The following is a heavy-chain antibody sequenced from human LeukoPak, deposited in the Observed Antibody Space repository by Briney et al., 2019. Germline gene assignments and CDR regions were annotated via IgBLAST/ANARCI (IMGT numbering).Heavy chain of an antibody. J-gene: IGHJ4*02. CDR2: IDGSSSHI. V-gene: IGHV3-23*01. Sequence: GGTLRLSCAASGFTFSSQAMSWVRQTPGKGLEWVSSIDGSSSHIYYADSVKGRFTISRDNSKNTLYLQMNSLRAEDTAVYYCAKAEAAAGTDDFDYWGQGTLVTVSS. CDR1: GFTFSSQA. CDR3: AKAEAAAGTDDFDY. D-gene: IGHD6-13*01.